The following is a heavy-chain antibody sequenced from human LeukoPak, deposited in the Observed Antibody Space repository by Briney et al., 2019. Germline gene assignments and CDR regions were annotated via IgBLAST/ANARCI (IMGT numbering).Heavy chain of an antibody. CDR3: AMATIDY. D-gene: IGHD5-24*01. V-gene: IGHV3-21*01. CDR1: GFIFGTYW. Sequence: PGGSLRLSCEASGFIFGTYWMNWVRQAPGKGLEWVSSISSSSSYIYYADSVKGRFTISRDNAKNSLYLQMNSLRAEDTAVYYCAMATIDYWGQGTLVTVSS. CDR2: ISSSSSYI. J-gene: IGHJ4*02.